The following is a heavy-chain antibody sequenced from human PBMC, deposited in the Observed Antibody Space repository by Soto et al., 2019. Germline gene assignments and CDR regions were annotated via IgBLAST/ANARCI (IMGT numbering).Heavy chain of an antibody. D-gene: IGHD2-8*01. CDR2: INHSGST. J-gene: IGHJ4*02. CDR1: GGSFSGYY. CDR3: ARRKEGYKWSGPTAY. Sequence: PSETLSLTCAVYGGSFSGYYWSWIRQPPGKGLEWIGEINHSGSTNYNPSLKSRVTISVDTSKNQFSLKLSSVTAADTAVYYCARRKEGYKWSGPTAYWGQGTLVPVSS. V-gene: IGHV4-34*01.